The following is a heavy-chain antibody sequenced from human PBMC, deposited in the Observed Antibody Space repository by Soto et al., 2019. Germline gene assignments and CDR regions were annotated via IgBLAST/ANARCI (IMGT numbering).Heavy chain of an antibody. J-gene: IGHJ2*01. CDR1: GDTFSFYT. V-gene: IGHV1-69*02. Sequence: SVKVSCQASGDTFSFYTINWVRQAPGLGLEWLGRINPIHSMSNYAQYFQGRVTITADTSTSTAYMELSSLRSEDTAVYYCARVVTVVKSFHYWYFDLWGRGTLVTVSS. D-gene: IGHD2-15*01. CDR2: INPIHSMS. CDR3: ARVVTVVKSFHYWYFDL.